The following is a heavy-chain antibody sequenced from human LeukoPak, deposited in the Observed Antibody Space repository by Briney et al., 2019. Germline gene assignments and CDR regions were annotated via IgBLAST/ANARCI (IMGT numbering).Heavy chain of an antibody. CDR1: GDSISSSNW. Sequence: SETLSLTCIVSGDSISSSNWWCWVRQPPGKGLQWIGEIYHSGSTNYNPSLKSRATTSVDKSKNQFSLKLTSVTAADTAVYYCASKRHASASGAFDIWGQGTMVTVSS. J-gene: IGHJ3*02. V-gene: IGHV4-4*02. CDR2: IYHSGST. D-gene: IGHD3-10*01. CDR3: ASKRHASASGAFDI.